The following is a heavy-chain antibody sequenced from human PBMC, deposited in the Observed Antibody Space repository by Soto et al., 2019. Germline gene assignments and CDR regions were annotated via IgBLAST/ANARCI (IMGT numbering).Heavy chain of an antibody. V-gene: IGHV1-2*04. CDR1: GYTFTGYY. CDR3: ARGGITMVRGVTTGAFDI. Sequence: QVQLVQSGAEVKKPGASVKVSCKASGYTFTGYYMHWVRQAPGQGLEWMGWINPNSGGTNYAQKFQGWVTMTMDTSISTAYMELSRLRSDDTAVYDCARGGITMVRGVTTGAFDIWGQGTMVTVSS. D-gene: IGHD3-10*01. CDR2: INPNSGGT. J-gene: IGHJ3*02.